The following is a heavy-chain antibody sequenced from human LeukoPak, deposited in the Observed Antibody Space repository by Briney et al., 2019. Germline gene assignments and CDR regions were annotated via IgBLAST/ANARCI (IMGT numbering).Heavy chain of an antibody. V-gene: IGHV3-74*01. Sequence: GVSLRLSCEAAGFIFGKSWMHWVREAPGKGLIWVSRTDGSSTTYADSVKGRFSVSMDNAQNTLYLQMNSLRAEDTAVYYCARDEHNRLWGQGTLVTVSS. J-gene: IGHJ4*02. CDR3: ARDEHNRL. D-gene: IGHD1-14*01. CDR1: GFIFGKSW. CDR2: TDGSST.